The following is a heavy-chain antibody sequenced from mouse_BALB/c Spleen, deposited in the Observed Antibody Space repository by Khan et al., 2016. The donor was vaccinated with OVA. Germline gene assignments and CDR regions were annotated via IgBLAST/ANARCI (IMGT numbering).Heavy chain of an antibody. V-gene: IGHV2-6-1*01. CDR3: ARQPYFHYNIMDY. Sequence: VQLQESGPGLVAPSQSLSITCTISGFSLTNYGVHWVRQPPGKGLEWLVVIWNDGNTAYNSALKSRLTISKDNSKSQVFLKMHSLQTDDTAMYFCARQPYFHYNIMDYWGQGTTVTVSS. CDR2: IWNDGNT. J-gene: IGHJ4*01. CDR1: GFSLTNYG. D-gene: IGHD2-10*01.